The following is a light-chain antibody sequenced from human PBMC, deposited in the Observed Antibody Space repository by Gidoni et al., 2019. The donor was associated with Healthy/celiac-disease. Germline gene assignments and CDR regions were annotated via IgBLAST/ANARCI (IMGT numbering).Light chain of an antibody. V-gene: IGKV3-15*01. CDR1: QSVSSN. CDR3: QQYNNWPPLT. Sequence: ELVMTQSPATLSVSPGERATLSCRASQSVSSNLAWYQQKPGQDPRLLIYGASTRATGIPARFSGSGSGTEFTLTISSLQSEDFAVYYCQQYNNWPPLTFXGXTKVEIK. CDR2: GAS. J-gene: IGKJ4*01.